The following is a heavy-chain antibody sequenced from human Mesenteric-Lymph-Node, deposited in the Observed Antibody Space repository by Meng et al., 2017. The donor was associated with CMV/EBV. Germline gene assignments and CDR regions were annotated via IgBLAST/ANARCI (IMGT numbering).Heavy chain of an antibody. Sequence: GESLKISCAASGFTFSSYAMHWVRQAPGKGLEWVAVISYDGSNKYYADSVKGRFTISRDNSKSTLYLEMSSLRAEDTALYYCAKGYCTGTDCRTDYYYGMDVWGQGTTVTVSS. CDR2: ISYDGSNK. CDR3: AKGYCTGTDCRTDYYYGMDV. J-gene: IGHJ6*02. CDR1: GFTFSSYA. V-gene: IGHV3-30-3*01. D-gene: IGHD2-8*01.